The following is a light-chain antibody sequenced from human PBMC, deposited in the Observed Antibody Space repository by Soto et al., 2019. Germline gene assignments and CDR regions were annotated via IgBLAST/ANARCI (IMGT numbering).Light chain of an antibody. Sequence: MVTTPPQSLPVSLREKATIHCNSTQSVLYSSNTKNYLAWYQQKPGQPPRLLIYGASTRESGVPDRFSGSGSGTDFTLTISSLEAEDVAVYYCQQYYSSPLTFGGGTSLEIK. CDR1: QSVLYSSNTKNY. V-gene: IGKV4-1*01. CDR2: GAS. CDR3: QQYYSSPLT. J-gene: IGKJ4*01.